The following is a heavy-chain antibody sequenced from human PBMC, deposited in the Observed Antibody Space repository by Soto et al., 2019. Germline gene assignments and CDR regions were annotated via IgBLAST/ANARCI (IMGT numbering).Heavy chain of an antibody. Sequence: GGSLRLSCAASGFTFSSYGMHWVRQAPGKGLEWVAVISYDGSNKYYADSVKGRFTISRDNSKNTLYLQMNSLRAEDTAVYYCAKDRCSSTSCYLYEVYYWGQGTLVTVSS. CDR2: ISYDGSNK. V-gene: IGHV3-30*18. CDR3: AKDRCSSTSCYLYEVYY. CDR1: GFTFSSYG. J-gene: IGHJ4*02. D-gene: IGHD2-2*01.